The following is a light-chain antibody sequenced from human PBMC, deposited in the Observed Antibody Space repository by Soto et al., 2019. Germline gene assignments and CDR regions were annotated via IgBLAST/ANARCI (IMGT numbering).Light chain of an antibody. J-gene: IGLJ1*01. CDR3: SSYTSSSTYV. V-gene: IGLV2-14*01. Sequence: HSVLPQPASLSGSPGQSITISCTGTSSDVGGFNYVSWYQQYPGKAPKLMIYHVSNRPSGVSNRFSGSKSGNTTSLTISGLQAGDEAEYYCSSYTSSSTYVFGTGTKVTVL. CDR2: HVS. CDR1: SSDVGGFNY.